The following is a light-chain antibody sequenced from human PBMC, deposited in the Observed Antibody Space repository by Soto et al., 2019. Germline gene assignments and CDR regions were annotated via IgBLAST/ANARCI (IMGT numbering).Light chain of an antibody. CDR2: GAS. CDR1: QSVSNNY. Sequence: ESVLTQSPGTLSLSPGERAALSCSASQSVSNNYLAWYQQKPGHAPRLLIYGASNRATGIPDRFSGSGSGTDFTLTISRLEPEDFAVYYCRQYGRSLASAIGGGTKVDI. J-gene: IGKJ4*01. CDR3: RQYGRSLASA. V-gene: IGKV3-20*01.